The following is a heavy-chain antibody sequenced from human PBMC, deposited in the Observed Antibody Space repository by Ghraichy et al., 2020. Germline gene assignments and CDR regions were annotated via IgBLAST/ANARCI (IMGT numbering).Heavy chain of an antibody. D-gene: IGHD6-13*01. CDR2: IYYSGST. Sequence: SQTLSLTCTVSGGSISSGGYYWSWIRQHPGKGLEWIGYIYYSGSTYYNPSLKSRVTISVDTSKNQFSLKLSSVTAADTAVYYCARDQALGSSSQYGMDVWGQGTTVTVSS. CDR1: GGSISSGGYY. CDR3: ARDQALGSSSQYGMDV. J-gene: IGHJ6*02. V-gene: IGHV4-31*03.